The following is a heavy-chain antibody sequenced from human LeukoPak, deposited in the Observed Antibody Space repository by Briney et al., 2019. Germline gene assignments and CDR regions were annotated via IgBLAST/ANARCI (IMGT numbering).Heavy chain of an antibody. CDR1: GYSISSGYY. D-gene: IGHD1-26*01. CDR2: IYHSGST. CDR3: ARAPLAGATVWFDY. J-gene: IGHJ4*02. Sequence: SETLSLTCAVSGYSISSGYYWGWIRQPPGKGLEWIGSIYHSGSTYYNPSLKSRVTISVDTSKNQFSLKLSSVTAADTAVYYCARAPLAGATVWFDYWGQGTLVTVSS. V-gene: IGHV4-38-2*01.